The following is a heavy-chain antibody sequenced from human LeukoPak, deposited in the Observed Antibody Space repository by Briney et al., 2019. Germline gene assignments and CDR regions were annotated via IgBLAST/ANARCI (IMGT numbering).Heavy chain of an antibody. CDR2: IKSKTDGGTT. CDR3: TTVYSHSKYNWNYDSYGMDV. D-gene: IGHD1-20*01. Sequence: PGGSLRLSCAASGFTFSNAWMSWVRQAPGKGLEWVGRIKSKTDGGTTDYTAPVKGRFTISRDDAKNTPYLQMNSLKTEDTAVYYCTTVYSHSKYNWNYDSYGMDVWGQGTTVTVSS. V-gene: IGHV3-15*01. CDR1: GFTFSNAW. J-gene: IGHJ6*02.